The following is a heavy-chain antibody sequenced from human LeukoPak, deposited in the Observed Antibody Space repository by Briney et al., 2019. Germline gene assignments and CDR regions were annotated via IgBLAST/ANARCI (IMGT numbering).Heavy chain of an antibody. CDR3: ARGQTILLWFRELSGSFYFDY. Sequence: SETLSLTCAVYGGSFSGYYWSWIRQPPGKGLEWIGEINHSGSTNYNPSLKSRVTISVDTSKNQFSLKLSSVTAADTAVYYCARGQTILLWFRELSGSFYFDYWGQGTLVTVSS. CDR1: GGSFSGYY. J-gene: IGHJ4*02. V-gene: IGHV4-34*01. CDR2: INHSGST. D-gene: IGHD3-10*01.